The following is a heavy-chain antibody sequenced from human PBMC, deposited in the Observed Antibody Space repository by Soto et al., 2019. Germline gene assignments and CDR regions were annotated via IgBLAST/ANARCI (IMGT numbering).Heavy chain of an antibody. CDR1: GGSFSGYY. D-gene: IGHD3-9*01. J-gene: IGHJ4*02. Sequence: SETLSLTCAVYGGSFSGYYWSWIRQPPGKGLEWIGEINHSGSTNYNPSLKSRVTISVDTSKNQFSLKLSSVTAADTAVYYCARGLVSPHNYDILTGYPLLDYWGQGALVTVSS. V-gene: IGHV4-34*01. CDR3: ARGLVSPHNYDILTGYPLLDY. CDR2: INHSGST.